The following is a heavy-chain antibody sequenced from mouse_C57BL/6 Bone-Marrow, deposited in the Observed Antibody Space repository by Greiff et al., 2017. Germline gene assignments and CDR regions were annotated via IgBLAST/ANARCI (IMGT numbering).Heavy chain of an antibody. D-gene: IGHD2-1*01. CDR1: GFTFSDYY. V-gene: IGHV5-16*01. CDR3: ARDRGKHAMDY. CDR2: INYDGSST. J-gene: IGHJ4*01. Sequence: EVKLMESEGGLVQPGSSMKLSCTASGFTFSDYYMAWVRQVPEKGLEWVANINYDGSSTYYLDSLKSRFIISRDNAKNILYLQMSSLKSEDTATYYCARDRGKHAMDYWGQGTSVTVSS.